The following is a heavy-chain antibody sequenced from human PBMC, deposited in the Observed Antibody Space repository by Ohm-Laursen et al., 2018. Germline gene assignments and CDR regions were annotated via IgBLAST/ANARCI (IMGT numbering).Heavy chain of an antibody. CDR2: IYYSGST. CDR3: ARIVVVVAATLDAFDI. D-gene: IGHD2-15*01. Sequence: SDTLSLTCTVSGGSISSSSYYWGWIRQPPGKGLEWIGSIYYSGSTYYNPSLKSRVTISVDTSKNQFSLKLSSVTAADTAVYYCARIVVVVAATLDAFDIWGQGTMVTVSS. CDR1: GGSISSSSYY. J-gene: IGHJ3*02. V-gene: IGHV4-39*01.